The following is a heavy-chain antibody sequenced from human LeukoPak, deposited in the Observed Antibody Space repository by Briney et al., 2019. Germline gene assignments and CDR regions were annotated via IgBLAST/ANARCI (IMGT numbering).Heavy chain of an antibody. CDR3: ARDRGRYSSGWYRLPEGY. J-gene: IGHJ4*02. CDR2: ISAYNGNT. V-gene: IGHV1-18*01. D-gene: IGHD6-19*01. CDR1: GYTFTSYG. Sequence: ASVKVSCKASGYTFTSYGISWVRQAPGQGLEWMGWISAYNGNTNYAQKLQGRVTMTTDTSTSTAYMELRSLRSDDTAVYYCARDRGRYSSGWYRLPEGYWGQGTLVTVSS.